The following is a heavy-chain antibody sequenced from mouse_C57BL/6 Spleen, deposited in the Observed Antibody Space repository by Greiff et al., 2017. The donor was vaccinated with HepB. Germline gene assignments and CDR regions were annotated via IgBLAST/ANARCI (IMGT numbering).Heavy chain of an antibody. CDR3: ASAPGVGAMDY. V-gene: IGHV1-61*01. J-gene: IGHJ4*01. D-gene: IGHD1-1*02. CDR1: GYTFTSYW. Sequence: QVQLQQPGAELVRPGSSVKLSCKASGYTFTSYWMDWVKQRPGQGLEWIGNIYPSDSETHYNQKFKDKAKLTVDKSSSTAYMQLSSLTSEDSAVYYCASAPGVGAMDYWGQGTSVTVSS. CDR2: IYPSDSET.